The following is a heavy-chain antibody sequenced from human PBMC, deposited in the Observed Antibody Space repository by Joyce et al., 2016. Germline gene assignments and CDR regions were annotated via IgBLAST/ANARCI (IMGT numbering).Heavy chain of an antibody. Sequence: QVQLQESGPGLVRPLETLSLTCSVSGASVSNDYWNWIRQPPGKGLEWIGYIHPSGSAKYNPSLKSRVTMSVDMSKNQFSLKVTSVTAADTAVYYCAKWDYSAWCFGDWGQGTLVTVSS. CDR3: AKWDYSAWCFGD. J-gene: IGHJ4*02. V-gene: IGHV4-59*02. CDR2: IHPSGSA. D-gene: IGHD6-19*01. CDR1: GASVSNDY.